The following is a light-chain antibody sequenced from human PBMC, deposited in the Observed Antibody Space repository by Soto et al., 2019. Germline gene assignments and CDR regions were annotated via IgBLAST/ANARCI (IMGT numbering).Light chain of an antibody. J-gene: IGLJ1*01. Sequence: QSALTQPRSVSGSPGQSVTISCTGTSSDVGGFNSVSWYQQHPGKASKLMIYDVNKRPSGVPDRFSGSKSGSTASLTISGLQAEDEADYYCCSYAGSYSYAFATGTKLTVL. CDR1: SSDVGGFNS. CDR3: CSYAGSYSYA. V-gene: IGLV2-11*01. CDR2: DVN.